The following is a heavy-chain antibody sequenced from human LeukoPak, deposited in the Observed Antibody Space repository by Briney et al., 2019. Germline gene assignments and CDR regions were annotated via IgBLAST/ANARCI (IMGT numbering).Heavy chain of an antibody. CDR3: ARGVTYDILTGYDY. Sequence: PSETLSLTCTVSGGSIISYYWSWIRQPPGKGLEWIGYIYYSGSTNYNPSLKSRVTISVDTSKNQFSLKLSSVTAADTAVYYCARGVTYDILTGYDYWGQGTLVTVSS. CDR2: IYYSGST. CDR1: GGSIISYY. V-gene: IGHV4-59*08. D-gene: IGHD3-9*01. J-gene: IGHJ4*02.